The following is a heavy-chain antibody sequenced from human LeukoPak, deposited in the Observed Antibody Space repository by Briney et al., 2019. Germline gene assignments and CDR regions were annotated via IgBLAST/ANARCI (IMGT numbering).Heavy chain of an antibody. V-gene: IGHV4-59*11. D-gene: IGHD3-16*01. Sequence: SETLSLTCTVSGDSISSHYWSWIRQPPGKGLGWIGYIYYSGSINYNSSLKSRVTISVDTSKNQFSLKLSSVTAADTAVYYCARDGVTGEGVVPFDYWGQGTLVTVSS. CDR1: GDSISSHY. J-gene: IGHJ4*02. CDR3: ARDGVTGEGVVPFDY. CDR2: IYYSGSI.